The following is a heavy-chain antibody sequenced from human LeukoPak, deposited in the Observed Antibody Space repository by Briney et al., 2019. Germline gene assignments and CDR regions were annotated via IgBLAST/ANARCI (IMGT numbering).Heavy chain of an antibody. Sequence: SETLSLTCTVSGGSISSSSYYWGWIRQPPGKGLEWIGSIYYSGSTYYNPSLKSRVTISVDTSKNQFSLKLSSVTAADTAVYYCVRQRYGGNSESWGQGTLVTVSS. J-gene: IGHJ5*02. V-gene: IGHV4-39*01. D-gene: IGHD4-23*01. CDR1: GGSISSSSYY. CDR2: IYYSGST. CDR3: VRQRYGGNSES.